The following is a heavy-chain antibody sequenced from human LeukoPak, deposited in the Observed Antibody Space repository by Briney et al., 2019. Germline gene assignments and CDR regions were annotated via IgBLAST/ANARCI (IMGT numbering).Heavy chain of an antibody. CDR2: IDPGDSDI. CDR3: ARQTAMGRSGDY. CDR1: GYSFTSYW. D-gene: IGHD7-27*01. Sequence: GESLKISCKASGYSFTSYWIGWVRQMPGKGLEWMGIIDPGDSDIRYTPSFQGQVTISADKSLSTAYLQWNSLKASDTAIYYCARQTAMGRSGDYWGQGTLVTASS. J-gene: IGHJ4*02. V-gene: IGHV5-51*01.